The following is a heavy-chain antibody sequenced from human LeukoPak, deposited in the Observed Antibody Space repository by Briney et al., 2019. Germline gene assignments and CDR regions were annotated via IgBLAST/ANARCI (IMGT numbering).Heavy chain of an antibody. V-gene: IGHV3-33*01. CDR2: IWHDGSNK. CDR3: ARDYCSGGSCYSFYYYYGMDV. J-gene: IGHJ6*02. D-gene: IGHD2-15*01. Sequence: GGSLRLSCAASGFTFSSYGMHWVRQAPGKGLEWVAVIWHDGSNKYYADSVKGRFTISRDNSKNTLYLQMNSLRAEDTAVYYCARDYCSGGSCYSFYYYYGMDVWGQGTTVTVSS. CDR1: GFTFSSYG.